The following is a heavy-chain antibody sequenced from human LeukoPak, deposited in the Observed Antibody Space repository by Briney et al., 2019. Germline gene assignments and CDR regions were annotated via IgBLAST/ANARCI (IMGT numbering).Heavy chain of an antibody. CDR3: ARQSGYCSTTRCYEGEDWFDP. CDR2: IYYSGST. CDR1: GGSIRSYY. Sequence: SETQSLTCTGSGGSIRSYYWSWIRQPPGKGLEWIGNIYYSGSTKHNPSLKSRVTISVDTSKNQFSLKLSSVTAADAAVYFCARQSGYCSTTRCYEGEDWFDPWGQGTLVTVSS. J-gene: IGHJ5*02. V-gene: IGHV4-59*08. D-gene: IGHD2-2*01.